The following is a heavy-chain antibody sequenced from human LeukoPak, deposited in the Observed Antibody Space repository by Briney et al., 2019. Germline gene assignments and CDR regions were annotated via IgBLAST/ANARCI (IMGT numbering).Heavy chain of an antibody. J-gene: IGHJ6*02. V-gene: IGHV1-18*01. CDR3: ARDPSTVPGLRDYYYYGMDV. D-gene: IGHD4-17*01. CDR2: ISAYNGNT. Sequence: ASVKVSCKASGYTFTSYGISWVRQAPGQGLEWMGWISAYNGNTNYAQKLQGRVTMTTDTSTSTAYMELRSLRSDDTAVYYGARDPSTVPGLRDYYYYGMDVWGQGTTVTVSS. CDR1: GYTFTSYG.